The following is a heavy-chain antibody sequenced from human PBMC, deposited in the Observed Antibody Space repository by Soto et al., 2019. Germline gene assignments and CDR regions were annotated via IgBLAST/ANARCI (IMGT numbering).Heavy chain of an antibody. J-gene: IGHJ5*02. D-gene: IGHD2-2*01. Sequence: QAQLVQSGAEVKKPGASVKVSCKASGYTFTSYHIHWVRQAPGQGLEWVGIIKPSGGGTNYAQKFQGRVTMTSDTSTSTVYMELGSLRSEDTAVYYCARAGDCYSDSCYYRTWFDPWGQGTLVTVSS. CDR3: ARAGDCYSDSCYYRTWFDP. CDR1: GYTFTSYH. V-gene: IGHV1-46*01. CDR2: IKPSGGGT.